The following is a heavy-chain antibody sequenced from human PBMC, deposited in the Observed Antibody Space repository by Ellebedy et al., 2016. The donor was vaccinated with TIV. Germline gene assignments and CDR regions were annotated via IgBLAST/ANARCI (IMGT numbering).Heavy chain of an antibody. CDR1: GFTFSGSA. CDR2: ITISGDT. D-gene: IGHD4-17*01. J-gene: IGHJ4*02. Sequence: GESLKISCSVSGFTFSGSAMTWVRRAPGKGLEWVSSITISGDTYYADSVLGRFTISRDNSKNTLYLQMNSLRDEDTAVYYCAKELRPNDYWGQGTLVTVSS. V-gene: IGHV3-23*01. CDR3: AKELRPNDY.